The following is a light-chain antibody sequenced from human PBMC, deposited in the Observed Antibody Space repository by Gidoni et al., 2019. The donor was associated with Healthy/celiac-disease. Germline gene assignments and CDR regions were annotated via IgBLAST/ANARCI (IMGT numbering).Light chain of an antibody. CDR3: CSYAGSSTFDWV. CDR2: EGT. CDR1: SSAVGSYNL. V-gene: IGLV2-23*03. Sequence: QSALTQPASVSGSPGQSITLSCTGTSSAVGSYNLVSWYQQHPGKAPKLMIYEGTKRPSGVSNRFSGSKSGNTASLTISGLQAEDEADYYCCSYAGSSTFDWVFGGGTKLPVL. J-gene: IGLJ3*02.